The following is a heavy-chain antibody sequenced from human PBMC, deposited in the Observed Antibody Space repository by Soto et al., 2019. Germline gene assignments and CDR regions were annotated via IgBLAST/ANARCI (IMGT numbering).Heavy chain of an antibody. V-gene: IGHV4-59*01. CDR1: GGSISSYY. CDR3: ASHTSGTFDY. J-gene: IGHJ4*02. CDR2: IYYSGST. D-gene: IGHD6-13*01. Sequence: SETLSLTCTVSGGSISSYYWNWIRQPPGKGLEWIGYIYYSGSTKYNPSLKSRVIISVDTSKNQFSLKLSSVTAADTAVYYCASHTSGTFDYWSQGTLVTVSS.